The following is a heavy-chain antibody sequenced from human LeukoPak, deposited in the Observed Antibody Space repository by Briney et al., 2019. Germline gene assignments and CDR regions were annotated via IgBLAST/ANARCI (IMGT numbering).Heavy chain of an antibody. V-gene: IGHV4-59*12. CDR3: ASITYGSSYYYYMDV. CDR2: IYYSGST. D-gene: IGHD1-26*01. J-gene: IGHJ6*03. Sequence: SETLSLTCTVSGGSISSYYWSWIRQPPGKGLEWIGYIYYSGSTNYNPSLKSRVTISVDTSKNQFSLKLSSVTAADTAVYYCASITYGSSYYYYMDVWGKGTTVTVSS. CDR1: GGSISSYY.